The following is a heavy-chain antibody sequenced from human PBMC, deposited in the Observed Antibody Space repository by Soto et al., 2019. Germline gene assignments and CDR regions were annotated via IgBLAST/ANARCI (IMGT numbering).Heavy chain of an antibody. J-gene: IGHJ4*02. CDR3: AKGDQLWDPFDH. V-gene: IGHV3-23*01. CDR2: ISASGYSA. CDR1: GLAFSNYA. Sequence: GGSLRLSCAASGLAFSNYAISWVRQAPGKGLEWVSTISASGYSAYYGGAVKGRFTTSRDNSKSTLYLQMNRLRADDTAVYYWAKGDQLWDPFDHWGQGTQVTVSS. D-gene: IGHD2-2*01.